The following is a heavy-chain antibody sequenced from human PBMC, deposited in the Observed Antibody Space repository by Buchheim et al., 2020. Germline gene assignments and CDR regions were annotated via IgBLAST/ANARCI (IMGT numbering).Heavy chain of an antibody. CDR1: GFTFSRYS. V-gene: IGHV3-48*01. Sequence: EVQLVESGGGSVQPGGSLRLSCAASGFTFSRYSMNWARQASGKGLEWVSYMTSDEKTIYYTDSVKGRFTISRDNARNLLYLQMHSLRVDDTALYYCARSVQFGMDVWGQGTT. CDR2: MTSDEKTI. CDR3: ARSVQFGMDV. J-gene: IGHJ6*02.